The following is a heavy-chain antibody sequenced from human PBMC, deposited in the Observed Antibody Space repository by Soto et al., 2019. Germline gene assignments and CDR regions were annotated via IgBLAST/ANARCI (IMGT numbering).Heavy chain of an antibody. D-gene: IGHD3-10*01. Sequence: EVQLLESGGGLAQPGGSLTLSCAASGFTFSSYAMSWVRQAPGKGLEWVSAISGSGGSTHYADSVKGRFTVSRDNSKNTLYLQMNSMRAEDTAVYYCAKVGGEKLGHYYYYGMDVWGQGTTVTVSS. J-gene: IGHJ6*02. CDR3: AKVGGEKLGHYYYYGMDV. V-gene: IGHV3-23*01. CDR2: ISGSGGST. CDR1: GFTFSSYA.